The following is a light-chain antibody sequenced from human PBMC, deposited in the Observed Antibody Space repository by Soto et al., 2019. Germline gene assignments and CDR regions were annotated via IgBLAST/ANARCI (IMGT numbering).Light chain of an antibody. Sequence: DIQLTQSPSTLSGSVGDSVTITCRTSQTISSWLAWYQQKPGKAPKLLIYKASTLKSGVPSRFSGSGSGTDFTLTISSLQPEDFATYYCQQSYSTPRTFGQGTKVDI. CDR1: QTISSW. CDR3: QQSYSTPRT. J-gene: IGKJ1*01. V-gene: IGKV1-5*03. CDR2: KAS.